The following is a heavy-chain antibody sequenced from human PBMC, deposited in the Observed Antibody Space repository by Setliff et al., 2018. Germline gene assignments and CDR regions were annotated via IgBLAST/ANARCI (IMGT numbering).Heavy chain of an antibody. D-gene: IGHD3-16*01. CDR1: GYSFTNTW. J-gene: IGHJ3*02. CDR2: IYLGDSDV. Sequence: PGESLKISCKGSGYSFTNTWIGWVRQMPGKGLEWMGIIYLGDSDVRYSPSFQGQVTISADKSINTAYLQWSSLKASGTAIYYCARLGGWLTSPETPGAFDIWGQGTMVTVSS. V-gene: IGHV5-51*01. CDR3: ARLGGWLTSPETPGAFDI.